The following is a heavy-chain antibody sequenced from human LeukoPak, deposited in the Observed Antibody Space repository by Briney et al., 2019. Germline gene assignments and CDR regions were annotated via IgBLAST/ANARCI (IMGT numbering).Heavy chain of an antibody. Sequence: GASVKVSCKASGGTFSSYAISWVRQAPGQGLEWMGRIIPILGIANYAQKFQGRVTITADKSTSTAYMELSSLRSEDTAVYYCARGPPHSGYVQNWFDPWGQGTLVTVSS. CDR2: IIPILGIA. J-gene: IGHJ5*02. CDR1: GGTFSSYA. D-gene: IGHD5-12*01. CDR3: ARGPPHSGYVQNWFDP. V-gene: IGHV1-69*04.